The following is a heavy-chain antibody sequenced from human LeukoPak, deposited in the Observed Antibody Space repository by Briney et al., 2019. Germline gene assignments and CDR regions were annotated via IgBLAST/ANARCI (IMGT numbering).Heavy chain of an antibody. Sequence: GGSLRLSCAASGFTFSNSAMSWVRQAPGKGLEWVSTFSDGTYYADSVKGRFTISRDNSKNTLYLQMNSLRGEDTAIYYCAKDSQHYYDSGGYTPGFDPRGQGTLVTVSS. V-gene: IGHV3-23*01. CDR1: GFTFSNSA. CDR3: AKDSQHYYDSGGYTPGFDP. CDR2: FSDGT. D-gene: IGHD3-22*01. J-gene: IGHJ5*02.